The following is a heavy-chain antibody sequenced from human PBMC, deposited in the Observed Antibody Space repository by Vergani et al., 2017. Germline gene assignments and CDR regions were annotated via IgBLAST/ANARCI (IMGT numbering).Heavy chain of an antibody. CDR2: IRYDGSNK. CDR3: AKVAIITMIVVVKNWYFDL. D-gene: IGHD3-22*01. J-gene: IGHJ2*01. V-gene: IGHV3-30*02. Sequence: QVQLVESGGGVVQPGGSLRLSCAASGFTFSSYGMHWVRQAPGKGLEWVAFIRYDGSNKYYADSVKGRFTISRDNSKNTLYLQMNSLRAEDTAVYYCAKVAIITMIVVVKNWYFDLWGRGTLVTVSS. CDR1: GFTFSSYG.